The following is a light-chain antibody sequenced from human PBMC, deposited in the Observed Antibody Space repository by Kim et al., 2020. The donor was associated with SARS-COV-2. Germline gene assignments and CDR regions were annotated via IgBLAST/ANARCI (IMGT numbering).Light chain of an antibody. CDR1: SSNIGSHT. CDR2: DDI. J-gene: IGLJ2*01. Sequence: GQEVTISGSVSSSNIGSHTVNWYQQVPGTPPKLVIYDDIKRPSGVPGRFSGSKSGTSASLAISGLLSEDEADYYCAMWDDSVDGVAFGGGTQLTVL. V-gene: IGLV1-44*01. CDR3: AMWDDSVDGVA.